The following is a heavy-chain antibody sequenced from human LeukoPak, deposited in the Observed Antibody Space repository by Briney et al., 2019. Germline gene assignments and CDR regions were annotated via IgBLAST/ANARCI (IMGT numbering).Heavy chain of an antibody. CDR3: ARGPKLTRGVTNWFDP. V-gene: IGHV4-34*01. D-gene: IGHD3-10*01. CDR1: GGSFSDYY. Sequence: KASETLSLTCAVSGGSFSDYYRIWIRQAPTKGLQWIGEINHSGSTNYNPSLKSRVTMSVNTSKNQFSLNLSSVTAADTAVYYCARGPKLTRGVTNWFDPWGQGTLVTVSS. CDR2: INHSGST. J-gene: IGHJ5*02.